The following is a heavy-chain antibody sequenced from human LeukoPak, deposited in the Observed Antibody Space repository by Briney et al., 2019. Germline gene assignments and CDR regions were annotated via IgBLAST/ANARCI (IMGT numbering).Heavy chain of an antibody. CDR3: ARDSLAYYDFWSGYNAFDI. J-gene: IGHJ3*02. Sequence: PSQTLSLTCTVSGGSISSGSYYWSWIRQPAGKGLEWIGRIYTSGSTNYNPSLKSRVTISVDTSKNQFSLKLSSVTAADTAVYYCARDSLAYYDFWSGYNAFDIWGQGTMVTVS. D-gene: IGHD3-3*01. CDR1: GGSISSGSYY. CDR2: IYTSGST. V-gene: IGHV4-61*02.